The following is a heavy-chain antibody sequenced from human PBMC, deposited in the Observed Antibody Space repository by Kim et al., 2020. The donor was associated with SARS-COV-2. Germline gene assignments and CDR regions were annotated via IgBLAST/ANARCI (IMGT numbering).Heavy chain of an antibody. J-gene: IGHJ4*02. D-gene: IGHD4-17*01. CDR1: GFTVSSNY. CDR3: ARDYGDFYFDY. Sequence: GGSLRLSCAASGFTVSSNYMSWVRQAPGKGLEWVSVIYSDGSTYYADSVKGRFTISRDNSKNTLYLQMNSLRAEDTAVYYCARDYGDFYFDYWGQGTLVTVSS. V-gene: IGHV3-66*01. CDR2: IYSDGST.